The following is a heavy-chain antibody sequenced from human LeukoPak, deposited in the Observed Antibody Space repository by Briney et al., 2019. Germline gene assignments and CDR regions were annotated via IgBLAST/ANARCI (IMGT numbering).Heavy chain of an antibody. J-gene: IGHJ4*02. Sequence: PGGSLRLSCAASGFTFSSYGMHWVRQAPGKGLEWVAFIRYDGSNKYYADSVKGRFTISRDNSKNTLYLQMNSLRAEDTAVYYCAKTYQYYYDSSGCAFDYWGQGTLVTVSS. CDR1: GFTFSSYG. CDR2: IRYDGSNK. CDR3: AKTYQYYYDSSGCAFDY. D-gene: IGHD3-22*01. V-gene: IGHV3-30*02.